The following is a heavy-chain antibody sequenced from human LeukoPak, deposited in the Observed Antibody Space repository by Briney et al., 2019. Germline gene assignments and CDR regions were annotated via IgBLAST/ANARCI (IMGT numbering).Heavy chain of an antibody. CDR2: IYYSGST. J-gene: IGHJ2*01. CDR1: GGSISSSSYY. V-gene: IGHV4-39*07. D-gene: IGHD2-2*01. CDR3: TRLGCSATCPYWYYDL. Sequence: SSETLSLTCTVSGGSISSSSYYWGWIRQPPGKGLEWIGSIYYSGSTYYNPSLKSRVTISADTSKNQFSLKLNSVTAADTAVYYCTRLGCSATCPYWYYDLWGRGTLVTVSS.